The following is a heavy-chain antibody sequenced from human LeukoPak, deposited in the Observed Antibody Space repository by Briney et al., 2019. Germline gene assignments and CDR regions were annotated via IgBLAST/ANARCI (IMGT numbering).Heavy chain of an antibody. J-gene: IGHJ5*02. CDR3: ARVSREIAAAGTPRGGWVDP. V-gene: IGHV4-39*07. CDR2: IYHSGST. Sequence: SETLSLTCTVSGGSISSSSYYRGWIRQPPGKGLEWIGSIYHSGSTYYNPSLKSRVTISVDTSKNQFSLKLSSVTAADTAVYYCARVSREIAAAGTPRGGWVDPWGQGTLVTVSS. CDR1: GGSISSSSYY. D-gene: IGHD6-13*01.